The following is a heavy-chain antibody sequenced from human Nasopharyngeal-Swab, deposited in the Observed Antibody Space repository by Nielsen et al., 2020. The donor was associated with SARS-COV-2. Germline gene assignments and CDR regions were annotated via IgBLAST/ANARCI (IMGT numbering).Heavy chain of an antibody. V-gene: IGHV3-21*01. CDR2: ISSSSSYI. CDR3: ARLSKQWLVRPYWYFDL. D-gene: IGHD6-19*01. J-gene: IGHJ2*01. Sequence: GGFLRLSCAASGFTFSSYSMNWVRQAPGKGLEWVSSISSSSSYIYYADSVKGRFTISRDNAKNSLYLQMNSLRAEDTAVYCCARLSKQWLVRPYWYFDLWGRGTLVTVSS. CDR1: GFTFSSYS.